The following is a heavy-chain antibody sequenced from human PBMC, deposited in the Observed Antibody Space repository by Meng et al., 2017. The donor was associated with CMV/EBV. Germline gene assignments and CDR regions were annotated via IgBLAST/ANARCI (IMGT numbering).Heavy chain of an antibody. CDR3: TVRIAVAGTIDY. CDR2: IRSKANSYAT. D-gene: IGHD6-19*01. V-gene: IGHV3-73*01. CDR1: GFTFSGSA. J-gene: IGHJ4*02. Sequence: GESLKISCAASGFTFSGSAMRWVRQASGKGLEWVGRIRSKANSYATAYAASVKGRFTISRDDSKNTAYLQMNSLKTEDTAVYYCTVRIAVAGTIDYWGQGTLVTVSS.